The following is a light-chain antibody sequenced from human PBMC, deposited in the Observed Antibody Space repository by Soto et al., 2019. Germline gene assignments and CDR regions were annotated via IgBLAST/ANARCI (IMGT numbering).Light chain of an antibody. CDR1: SSNIGAGYH. V-gene: IGLV1-40*01. CDR3: QTYDKSLGGWV. Sequence: QSVLTQPPSVSGAPGQTVTISCPGSSSNIGAGYHVHWYMQLPGKAPKLLIFGNTNRPSGVPDRFSGSRSGSSASLAISGLQAEDEGDYYCQTYDKSLGGWVFGGGTKVTVL. CDR2: GNT. J-gene: IGLJ3*02.